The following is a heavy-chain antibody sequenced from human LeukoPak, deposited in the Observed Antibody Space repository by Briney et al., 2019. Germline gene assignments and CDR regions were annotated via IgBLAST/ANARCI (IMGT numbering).Heavy chain of an antibody. CDR2: IYYSGST. D-gene: IGHD2-2*02. CDR3: ARMPYCSSTSCYTPANWFDP. CDR1: GGSISSGGYY. Sequence: SQTLFLTCTVSGGSISSGGYYWSWIRQHPGKGLEWIGYIYYSGSTYYNPSLKSRVTISVDTSKNQFSLKLSSVTAADTAVYYCARMPYCSSTSCYTPANWFDPWGQGTLVTVSS. J-gene: IGHJ5*02. V-gene: IGHV4-31*03.